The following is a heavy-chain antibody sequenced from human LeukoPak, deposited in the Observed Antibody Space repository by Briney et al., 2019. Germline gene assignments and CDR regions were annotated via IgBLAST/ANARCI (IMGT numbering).Heavy chain of an antibody. D-gene: IGHD5-18*01. Sequence: ASVKVSCKASGYTFTNFYMHWVRQAPGQGLEWMGIINPSGGSTSYAQKFQGRVTMTGDTSTSTVYMELSSLRSEDTAMYYCAGSSGYTYGFYYWGQGTLVTVSS. CDR1: GYTFTNFY. J-gene: IGHJ4*02. V-gene: IGHV1-46*01. CDR3: AGSSGYTYGFYY. CDR2: INPSGGST.